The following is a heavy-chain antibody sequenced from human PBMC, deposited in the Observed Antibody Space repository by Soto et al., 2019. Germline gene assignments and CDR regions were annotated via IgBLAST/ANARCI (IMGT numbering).Heavy chain of an antibody. D-gene: IGHD3-3*01. CDR2: IYSGGST. CDR3: AGVYDFWTVYAY. V-gene: IGHV3-53*01. J-gene: IGHJ1*01. Sequence: GKGLEWVSVIYSGGSTYYADSVKGRFTISRDNSKNTLYLQMNSLRAEDTSVQSGAGVYDFWTVYAYWGHRTL.